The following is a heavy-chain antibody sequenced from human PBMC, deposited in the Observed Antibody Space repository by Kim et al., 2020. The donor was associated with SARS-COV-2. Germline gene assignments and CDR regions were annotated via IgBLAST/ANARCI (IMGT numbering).Heavy chain of an antibody. J-gene: IGHJ4*02. CDR3: ARDRIATTSWYIVGFDY. CDR1: GFSFNTYS. CDR2: ISYDGSNK. V-gene: IGHV3-30-3*01. D-gene: IGHD6-13*01. Sequence: GGSLRLSCAASGFSFNTYSMHWVRQAPGKGLEWLAVISYDGSNKHYRDSVKGRFTITRNNSKNTLYLQMNSLSPEDTAVYYCARDRIATTSWYIVGFDYWGQGTLVTVSS.